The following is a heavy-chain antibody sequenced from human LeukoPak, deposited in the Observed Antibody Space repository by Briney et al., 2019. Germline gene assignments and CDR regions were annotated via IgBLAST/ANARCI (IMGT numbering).Heavy chain of an antibody. CDR3: ARGGVDYYGSGTYYLMYYFDY. CDR1: GFTFNTYG. D-gene: IGHD3-10*01. V-gene: IGHV3-23*01. J-gene: IGHJ4*02. CDR2: ISGSGGAT. Sequence: GGTLRLSCAASGFTFNTYGMSWVRQAPGKGLEWVPGISGSGGATYYADSVKGRFTISRDNPHNTLYLQMNSLRAEDTAVYFCARGGVDYYGSGTYYLMYYFDYCGQGALVTVSS.